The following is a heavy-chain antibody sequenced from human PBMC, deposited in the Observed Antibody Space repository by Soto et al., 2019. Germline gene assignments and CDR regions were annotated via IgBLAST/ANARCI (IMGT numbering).Heavy chain of an antibody. CDR1: GDMFRNSA. CDR2: IIPLFRKT. V-gene: IGHV1-69*01. CDR3: ARARLSNGDPNIYFFYGLDV. J-gene: IGHJ6*02. D-gene: IGHD3-10*01. Sequence: QVELVQSGAEVKRPGSSVKVSCKASGDMFRNSAFSWVRQAPGQGLAWMGVIIPLFRKTDVAQKFQGRVNFTADESTSSLYMEVSSLTSEDTAVYYCARARLSNGDPNIYFFYGLDVCGQGTTITVSS.